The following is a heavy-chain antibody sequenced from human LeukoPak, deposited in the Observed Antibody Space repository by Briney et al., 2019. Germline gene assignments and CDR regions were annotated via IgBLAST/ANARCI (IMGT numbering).Heavy chain of an antibody. D-gene: IGHD3-9*01. CDR2: ISYDGSDK. V-gene: IGHV3-30*04. CDR3: ARDQGYDILTGLSDY. CDR1: RFTFRTYA. Sequence: GRSLRLSCEASRFTFRTYAMHRVRQAPGKGLEWVAVISYDGSDKYYADSVKGRFTISRDNSKNTLYLQMNSLRAEDTAVYYCARDQGYDILTGLSDYWGQGTLVTVSS. J-gene: IGHJ4*02.